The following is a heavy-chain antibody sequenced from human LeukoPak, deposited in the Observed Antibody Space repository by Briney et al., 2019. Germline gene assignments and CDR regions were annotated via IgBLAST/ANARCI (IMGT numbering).Heavy chain of an antibody. J-gene: IGHJ4*02. CDR1: GFTFSRDG. CDR2: IPNDETNK. Sequence: AGRSLRLSCAASGFTFSRDGMHWVRQAPGKGLEWVAVIPNDETNKYYTDSVKGRFTISRDNSKNMVYLQMNSLRVEDTAVYYCAKEGQRGSYGVYDDYQWGQGTLVTVSS. CDR3: AKEGQRGSYGVYDDYQ. D-gene: IGHD5/OR15-5a*01. V-gene: IGHV3-30*18.